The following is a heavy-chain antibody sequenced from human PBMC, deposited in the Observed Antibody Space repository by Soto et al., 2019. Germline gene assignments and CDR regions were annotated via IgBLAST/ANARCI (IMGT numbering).Heavy chain of an antibody. CDR3: AKDNIVVVPADIDYYYYMDV. D-gene: IGHD2-2*01. CDR2: ISYDGSNK. V-gene: IGHV3-30*18. CDR1: GFTFSSYG. Sequence: SLRLSCAASGFTFSSYGMHWVRQAPGKGLEWVAVISYDGSNKYYADSVKGRFTISRDNSKNTLYLQMNSLRAEDTAVYYCAKDNIVVVPADIDYYYYMDVWGKGTTVTVSS. J-gene: IGHJ6*03.